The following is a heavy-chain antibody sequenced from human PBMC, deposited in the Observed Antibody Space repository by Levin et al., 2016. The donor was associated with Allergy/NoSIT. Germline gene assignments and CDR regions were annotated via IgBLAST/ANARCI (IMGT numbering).Heavy chain of an antibody. J-gene: IGHJ4*02. Sequence: GESLKISCAASGFSFSSGMHWVRQAPGKGLEWVAVIYSDGSKKYYADSVKGRFTVSRDNSKSTLYLQMNSLRAEDTAVYYCARNNGGTSYRLDYWGQGDLVTVSS. D-gene: IGHD4-23*01. CDR3: ARNNGGTSYRLDY. CDR1: GFSFSSG. V-gene: IGHV3-33*01. CDR2: IYSDGSKK.